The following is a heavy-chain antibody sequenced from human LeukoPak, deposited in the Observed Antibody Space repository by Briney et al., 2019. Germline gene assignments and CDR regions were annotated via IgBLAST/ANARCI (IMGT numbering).Heavy chain of an antibody. Sequence: GGSLRLSCAASGFTFSSYAMSWVRQAPGKGLEWVSAISGSGGGTHYADSVKGRFTISRDNSKNTLYLQMNSLRAEDTAEYYCAKQSGYYPHYYFDYWGQGTLATVSS. J-gene: IGHJ4*02. V-gene: IGHV3-23*01. CDR1: GFTFSSYA. CDR2: ISGSGGGT. CDR3: AKQSGYYPHYYFDY. D-gene: IGHD3-22*01.